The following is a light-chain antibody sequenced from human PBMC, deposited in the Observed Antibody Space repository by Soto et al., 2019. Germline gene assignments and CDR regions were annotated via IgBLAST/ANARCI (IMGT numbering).Light chain of an antibody. Sequence: QSVLTQPPSASGTPGQRVTISCSGSGSNIGRYSVNWYRQLPGTAPKLLIHSDNRRPSGVPDGFSGSKSGTSASLAISGLQSDDEAEYYCAVWDDSLNGVLFGGGTKLTVL. CDR1: GSNIGRYS. CDR2: SDN. CDR3: AVWDDSLNGVL. V-gene: IGLV1-44*01. J-gene: IGLJ2*01.